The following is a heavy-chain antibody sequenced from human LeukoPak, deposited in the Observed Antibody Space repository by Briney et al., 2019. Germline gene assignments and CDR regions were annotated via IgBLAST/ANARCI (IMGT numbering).Heavy chain of an antibody. CDR3: AKDDAWLQYGN. J-gene: IGHJ4*02. V-gene: IGHV3-23*01. Sequence: GGSLRLSCAASGFTFSSYGMSWVRQAPGRGREGGSAISGSGGSTYYADSVKGRFTISRDNSKNTLYLQMNSLRAEDTAVYYCAKDDAWLQYGNWGRGTLVTVSS. D-gene: IGHD5-24*01. CDR2: ISGSGGST. CDR1: GFTFSSYG.